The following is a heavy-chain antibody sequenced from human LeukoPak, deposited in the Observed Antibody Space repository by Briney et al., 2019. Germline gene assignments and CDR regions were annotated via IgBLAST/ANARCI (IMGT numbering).Heavy chain of an antibody. Sequence: SETLSLTCPVSGGSVSSSSYYWAWIRQPPGKGLEWIGSIFYSGSTYYNPSLKSRVTISVDTSKNQFSLKLSSVTAADTAVYYCARDRPIFGVVTDWGQGTLVTVSS. D-gene: IGHD3-3*01. CDR1: GGSVSSSSYY. V-gene: IGHV4-39*07. CDR2: IFYSGST. CDR3: ARDRPIFGVVTD. J-gene: IGHJ4*02.